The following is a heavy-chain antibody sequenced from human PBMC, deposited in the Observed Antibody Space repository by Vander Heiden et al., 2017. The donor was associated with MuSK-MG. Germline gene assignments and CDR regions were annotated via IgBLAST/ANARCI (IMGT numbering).Heavy chain of an antibody. Sequence: EVQLVESGGGLVKPGGSLRLSCAASGFTFSSYSMNWVRQAPGKGLEWVSSISSSSSYIYYADSVKGRFTISRDNAKNSLYLQMNSLRAEDTAVYYCARDPSSSWNYYYGMDVWGQGTTVTVSS. CDR2: ISSSSSYI. J-gene: IGHJ6*02. V-gene: IGHV3-21*01. CDR1: GFTFSSYS. D-gene: IGHD6-13*01. CDR3: ARDPSSSWNYYYGMDV.